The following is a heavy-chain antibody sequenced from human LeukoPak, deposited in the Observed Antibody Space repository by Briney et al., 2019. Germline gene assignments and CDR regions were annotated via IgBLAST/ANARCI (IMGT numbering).Heavy chain of an antibody. CDR3: AGYEYSSTNFDY. CDR2: IYYSGST. J-gene: IGHJ4*02. CDR1: GGSISSGDYY. Sequence: SQTLSLTCTVSGGSISSGDYYLSWIRQPPGKGLEWIGYIYYSGSTYYNPSLKSRVTISVDTSKNQFSLKLSSVTAADTAVYYCAGYEYSSTNFDYWGQGTLVTVSS. V-gene: IGHV4-30-4*08. D-gene: IGHD6-6*01.